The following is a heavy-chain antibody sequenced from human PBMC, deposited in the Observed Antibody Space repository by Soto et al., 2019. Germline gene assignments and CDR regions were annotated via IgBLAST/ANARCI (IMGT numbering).Heavy chain of an antibody. CDR1: GASITGSSY. CDR2: FSLSGTT. V-gene: IGHV4-4*07. CDR3: ARGMTPLGAPAWYYFDS. J-gene: IGHJ4*02. Sequence: KPSETLSLTCTVSGASITGSSYWSWIRQPAGKGLEWIGRFSLSGTTNYNPSLRGRVTMSADVSKNQFSLRLTPVTAADTALYYCARGMTPLGAPAWYYFDSWGQGTLVTVSS. D-gene: IGHD2-15*01.